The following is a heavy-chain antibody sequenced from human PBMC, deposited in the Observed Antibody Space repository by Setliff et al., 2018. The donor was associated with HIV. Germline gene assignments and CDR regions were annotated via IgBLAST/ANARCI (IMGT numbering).Heavy chain of an antibody. J-gene: IGHJ3*02. CDR1: GFTFSSYA. CDR3: AKVSSAYFLSGPRRAFDI. Sequence: PGGSLRLSCAASGFTFSSYAMSWVRQAPGEGLEWVSGISGSGSSTYYADSVKGRFTMSRDNSKNTLYLKMNSLRAEDTALYYCAKVSSAYFLSGPRRAFDIWGQGTMVTVSS. CDR2: ISGSGSST. D-gene: IGHD3-22*01. V-gene: IGHV3-23*01.